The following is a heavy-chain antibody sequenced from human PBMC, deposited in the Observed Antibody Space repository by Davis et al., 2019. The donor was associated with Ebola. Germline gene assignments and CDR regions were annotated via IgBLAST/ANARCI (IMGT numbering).Heavy chain of an antibody. V-gene: IGHV4-61*09. CDR3: ARASSLVQGFIIIPLPFDI. Sequence: PSETLSLTCTVSGDSISGGSSYWSWIRQPAGMGLEWIGHMYTSGSTNYNPSLKSRVTISFDTPKNQFSLRLNSVTAADTAVYYCARASSLVQGFIIIPLPFDIWGQGTMVTVSS. CDR2: MYTSGST. CDR1: GDSISGGSSY. J-gene: IGHJ3*02. D-gene: IGHD3-10*01.